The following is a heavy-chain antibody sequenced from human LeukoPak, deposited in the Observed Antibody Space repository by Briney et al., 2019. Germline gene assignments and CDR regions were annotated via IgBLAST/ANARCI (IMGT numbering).Heavy chain of an antibody. V-gene: IGHV4-34*01. D-gene: IGHD3-3*01. CDR2: INHSGST. CDR3: GRLLLEGVEY. J-gene: IGHJ4*02. CDR1: GVSFSGYF. Sequence: PSETLSLTCAVYGVSFSGYFWSWIRQPPGKGLEWIGEINHSGSTNYNPSLKNRVTISIDTSKNHFSLKLCSVTAADTAVYYCGRLLLEGVEYWGQGTLVTVSS.